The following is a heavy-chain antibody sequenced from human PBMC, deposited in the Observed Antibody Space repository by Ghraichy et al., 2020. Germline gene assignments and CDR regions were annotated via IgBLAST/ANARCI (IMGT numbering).Heavy chain of an antibody. D-gene: IGHD1-26*01. Sequence: SETLSLTCTVSGGSISSYYWSWIRQPAGKGLEWIGRIYTSGSTNYNPSLKSRVTMSVDTSKNQFPLKLSSVTAADTAVYYCARVVSSGSRDAFDIWGQGTMVTVSS. J-gene: IGHJ3*02. CDR1: GGSISSYY. CDR2: IYTSGST. V-gene: IGHV4-4*07. CDR3: ARVVSSGSRDAFDI.